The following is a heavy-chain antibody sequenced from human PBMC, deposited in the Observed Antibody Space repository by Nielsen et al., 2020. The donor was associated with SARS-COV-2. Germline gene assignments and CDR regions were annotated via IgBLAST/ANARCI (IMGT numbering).Heavy chain of an antibody. Sequence: GESLKISCAASGFTFSSYSMNWVRQAPGKGLEWVSSISGSSSYIYYADSVKGRFTISRDNAKNSLYLQMNSLRAEDTAMYYCAIIWSGYTDAFDIWGQGTMVTVSS. CDR3: AIIWSGYTDAFDI. CDR2: ISGSSSYI. V-gene: IGHV3-21*01. D-gene: IGHD3-3*01. CDR1: GFTFSSYS. J-gene: IGHJ3*02.